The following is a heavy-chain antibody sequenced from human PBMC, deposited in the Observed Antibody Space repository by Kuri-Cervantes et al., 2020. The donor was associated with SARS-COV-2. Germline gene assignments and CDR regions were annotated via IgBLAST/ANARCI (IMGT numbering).Heavy chain of an antibody. CDR3: ATESGYYYI. D-gene: IGHD3-22*01. Sequence: SVKVSCKASGYTFTSYAISWVRQAPGQGLEWMGGIIPIFGTANYAQKFQGRVTMTEDTSIDTAYMELSSLRSGDTAVYYCATESGYYYIWGQGTLVTVSS. CDR1: GYTFTSYA. CDR2: IIPIFGTA. V-gene: IGHV1-69*06. J-gene: IGHJ4*02.